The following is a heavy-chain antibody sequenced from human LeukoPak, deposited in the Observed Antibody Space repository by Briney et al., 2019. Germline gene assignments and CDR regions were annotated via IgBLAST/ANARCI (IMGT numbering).Heavy chain of an antibody. CDR2: IIPIFGTA. V-gene: IGHV1-69*13. CDR3: ARGGITMIVVDSDAFDI. Sequence: SVKVSCKASGGTFSSYAISWVRQAPGQGLEWMGGIIPIFGTANYAQKFQGRVTITADESTSTAYMELSSLRSEDTAVYYCARGGITMIVVDSDAFDIWGQGTMVTVSS. J-gene: IGHJ3*02. CDR1: GGTFSSYA. D-gene: IGHD3-22*01.